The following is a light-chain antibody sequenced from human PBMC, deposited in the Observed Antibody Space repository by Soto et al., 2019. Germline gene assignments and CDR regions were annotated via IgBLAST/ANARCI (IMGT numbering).Light chain of an antibody. CDR1: PSISNY. CDR2: AAS. V-gene: IGKV1-39*01. CDR3: QQSYSTPYT. J-gene: IGKJ2*01. Sequence: IQMTQSPSSLSASVGDRVTIPCRASPSISNYLNWYQQKPGKAPKLPIYAASSLQSGVPSRFSGSGSGTDFTLTISSLQPEDFATYYCQQSYSTPYTFGQGTKLEIK.